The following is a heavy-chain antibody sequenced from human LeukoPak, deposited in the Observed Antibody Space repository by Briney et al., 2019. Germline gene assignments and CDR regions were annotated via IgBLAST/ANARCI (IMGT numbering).Heavy chain of an antibody. Sequence: SETLSLTCTVSGASINSHYWSWIRQPAGKGLEWIGRIYISGSTNYNSSLQSRVTMSVDTSKNQFSLKLSSVTAADTAVYYCARVLPGGTYHYVPLRWFDPWGQGTLVTVSS. CDR3: ARVLPGGTYHYVPLRWFDP. J-gene: IGHJ5*02. CDR1: GASINSHY. V-gene: IGHV4-4*07. CDR2: IYISGST. D-gene: IGHD1-1*01.